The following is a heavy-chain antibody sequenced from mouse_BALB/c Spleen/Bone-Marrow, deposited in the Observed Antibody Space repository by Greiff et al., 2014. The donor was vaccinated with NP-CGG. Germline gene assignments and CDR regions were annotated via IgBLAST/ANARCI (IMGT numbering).Heavy chain of an antibody. CDR3: ARDDYDDY. CDR2: INLSTGYT. D-gene: IGHD2-4*01. Sequence: VQVVESGAELAKPGASVKMSCKASGYTFTNYWMHWVKQRPGQGLEWIGYINLSTGYTKYNQKFKDKATLTADKSSSTAYMQLSSLTSEDSAVYYCARDDYDDYWGQGTTLTVSS. CDR1: GYTFTNYW. V-gene: IGHV1-7*01. J-gene: IGHJ2*01.